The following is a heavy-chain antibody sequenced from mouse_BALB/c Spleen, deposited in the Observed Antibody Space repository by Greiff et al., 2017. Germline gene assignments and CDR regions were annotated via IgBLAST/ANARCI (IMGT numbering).Heavy chain of an antibody. CDR2: VSSGGGST. CDR3: ASLYDGYYYFDY. Sequence: EVQLVESGGGLVKPGGSLKLSCAASGFAFSSYDMSWVRQTPEKRLEWVAYVSSGGGSTYYPDTVKGRFTISRDNTKNTLYLQMSSLKSEDTAMYYCASLYDGYYYFDYWGQGTTLTVSS. D-gene: IGHD2-3*01. J-gene: IGHJ2*01. V-gene: IGHV5-12-1*01. CDR1: GFAFSSYD.